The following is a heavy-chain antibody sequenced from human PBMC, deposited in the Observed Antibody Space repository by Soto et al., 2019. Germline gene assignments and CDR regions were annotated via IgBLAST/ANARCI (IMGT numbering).Heavy chain of an antibody. CDR2: IYYSRTT. V-gene: IGHV4-31*03. Sequence: SVTMSLTCTVCGGSINSGGYYRSCNCKHQGSRLEWFRYIYYSRTTYYNPSLKSRVTISVDTSKNQFSLKLSSVTAADTAVYYCAASCVACGGFNYYGMDVWGQGTTVT. CDR1: GGSINSGGYY. CDR3: AASCVACGGFNYYGMDV. J-gene: IGHJ6*02. D-gene: IGHD2-21*01.